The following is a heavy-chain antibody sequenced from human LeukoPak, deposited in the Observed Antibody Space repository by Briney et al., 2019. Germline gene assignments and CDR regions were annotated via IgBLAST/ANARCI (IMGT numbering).Heavy chain of an antibody. CDR3: AGVVGNYDGRLDY. Sequence: SETLSLTCTGSGGSISSGSYYGNWIRQPAGKGLEWIGRIYTSGSTNYNPSLKSRFTISLDTSKNRFSLKLSSVTAADTAMYYCAGVVGNYDGRLDYWGQGTLVTVSS. CDR1: GGSISSGSYY. J-gene: IGHJ4*02. V-gene: IGHV4-61*02. D-gene: IGHD1-7*01. CDR2: IYTSGST.